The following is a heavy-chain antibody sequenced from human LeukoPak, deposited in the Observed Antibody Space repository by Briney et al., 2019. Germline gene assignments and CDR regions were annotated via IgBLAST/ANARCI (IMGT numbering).Heavy chain of an antibody. D-gene: IGHD4-17*01. J-gene: IGHJ4*02. Sequence: GGSLRLSCAASGFTFSSYWMSWVRQAPGKGLAWVANIKQDGSEKYYVDSVKGRFTISRDNAKNSLYLQMNSLRAEDTAVYYWARDDTVTTRVGFIDWGQGTLVTVSS. V-gene: IGHV3-7*01. CDR1: GFTFSSYW. CDR3: ARDDTVTTRVGFID. CDR2: IKQDGSEK.